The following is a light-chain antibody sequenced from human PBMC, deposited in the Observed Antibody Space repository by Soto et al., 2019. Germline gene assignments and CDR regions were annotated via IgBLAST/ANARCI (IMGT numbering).Light chain of an antibody. CDR3: SSYTISSTRV. V-gene: IGLV2-14*01. CDR1: SSDIGVYNY. Sequence: QSALTQPASVSGSPGQSITISCTGTSSDIGVYNYVSWYQQHPGKAPKLMIYEVSSRPSGVSNRFSGSKSGNTASLTISGLQAEDEADYYCSSYTISSTRVFGTGTKLTVL. J-gene: IGLJ1*01. CDR2: EVS.